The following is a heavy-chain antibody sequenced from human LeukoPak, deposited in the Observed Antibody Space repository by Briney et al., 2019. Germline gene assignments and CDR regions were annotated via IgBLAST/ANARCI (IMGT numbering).Heavy chain of an antibody. CDR2: VYHSGTT. CDR1: GGSIYGGGYY. CDR3: ARARDTTSGSNWFDP. V-gene: IGHV4-30-2*01. J-gene: IGHJ5*02. D-gene: IGHD1-26*01. Sequence: SQTLSLTCAVSGGSIYGGGYYWGWIRPPPGKGLEWVGYVYHSGTTYYNPSLKSRVTISIDRSKNQFSLKLSSVTAADTAVYYCARARDTTSGSNWFDPWGQGTLVTVSS.